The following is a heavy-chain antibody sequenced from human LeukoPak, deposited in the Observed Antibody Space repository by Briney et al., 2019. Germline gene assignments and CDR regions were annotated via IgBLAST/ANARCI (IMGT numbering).Heavy chain of an antibody. V-gene: IGHV4-30-4*08. CDR2: IYYSGST. D-gene: IGHD4-17*01. J-gene: IGHJ3*02. CDR1: GGSISSGDYY. Sequence: SQTLSLTCTVSGGSISSGDYYWSWIRQPPGKGLEWIGYIYYSGSTYYNPSLKSRVTISVDTSKNQFSLKLSSVTAADTAVYYCARSDDYGDYDGAFDIWGQGTMVTVSS. CDR3: ARSDDYGDYDGAFDI.